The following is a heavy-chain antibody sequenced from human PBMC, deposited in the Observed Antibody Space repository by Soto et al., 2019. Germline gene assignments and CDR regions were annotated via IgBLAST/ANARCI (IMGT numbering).Heavy chain of an antibody. CDR1: ASIFKGHG. CDR3: ARDGVGATTFFGFLDY. CDR2: IRYDGSDE. Sequence: QVQLVESGGGVVQPGGSLRLSCAASASIFKGHGMHWVRQAPGKGLEWVAIIRYDGSDEHYGDSVEGRFTISRDNSKNMLYLQMNSLRAEDTAVYYCARDGVGATTFFGFLDYWGQGTLVNVSS. V-gene: IGHV3-33*08. J-gene: IGHJ4*02. D-gene: IGHD1-26*01.